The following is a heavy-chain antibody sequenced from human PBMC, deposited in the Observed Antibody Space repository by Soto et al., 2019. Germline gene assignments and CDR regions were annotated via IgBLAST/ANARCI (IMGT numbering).Heavy chain of an antibody. D-gene: IGHD3-10*01. CDR2: MNPNSGNT. CDR1: GYTFTSYD. V-gene: IGHV1-8*01. CDR3: ATFYRVRGGADYYYMDV. J-gene: IGHJ6*03. Sequence: VASVKVSCKASGYTFTSYDINWVRQATGQGLEWMGWMNPNSGNTGYAQKFQGRVTMTRNTSISTAYMELSSLRSEDTAVYYCATFYRVRGGADYYYMDVWGKGTTVTVSS.